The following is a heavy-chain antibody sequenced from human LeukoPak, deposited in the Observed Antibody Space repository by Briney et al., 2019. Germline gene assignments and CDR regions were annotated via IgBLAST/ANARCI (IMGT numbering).Heavy chain of an antibody. D-gene: IGHD3-3*01. CDR1: GGSISSGGYY. Sequence: SQTLSLTCTVSGGSISSGGYYWSWIRQPPGKGLEWIGYIYHSGSTYYNPSLKSRVTISVDRSKNQFSLKLSSVTAADTAVYYCARDSGNYDFWSGPRYDVFDIWGQGTMVTVSS. V-gene: IGHV4-30-2*01. CDR3: ARDSGNYDFWSGPRYDVFDI. CDR2: IYHSGST. J-gene: IGHJ3*02.